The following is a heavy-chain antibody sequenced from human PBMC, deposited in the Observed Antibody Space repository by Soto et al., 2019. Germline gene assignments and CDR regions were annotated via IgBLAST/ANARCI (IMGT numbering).Heavy chain of an antibody. D-gene: IGHD3-16*01. CDR1: GFTVSSNY. Sequence: GGSLRLSCAASGFTVSSNYMSWVRQAAGKGLELVSFTYSGGNTDHADSVKGRFTTSRDNSKNTLYLQMNGLRAEDTAVYYCARAKRGGFDYWGQGTLVTVSS. J-gene: IGHJ4*02. V-gene: IGHV3-53*01. CDR2: TYSGGNT. CDR3: ARAKRGGFDY.